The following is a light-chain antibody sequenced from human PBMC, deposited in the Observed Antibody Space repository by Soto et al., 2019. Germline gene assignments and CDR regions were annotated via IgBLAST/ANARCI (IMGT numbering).Light chain of an antibody. CDR2: KAS. J-gene: IGKJ1*01. V-gene: IGKV1-5*03. Sequence: DIQMTQSPSTLSASVGDRVTITCRASQSISIWLAWYQHKAGKAPKLLIYKASSLESGVPSRFSGSGSGTEFTFTISSLQPDDFATYYCQQYNRYWTFGQGTKVEIK. CDR3: QQYNRYWT. CDR1: QSISIW.